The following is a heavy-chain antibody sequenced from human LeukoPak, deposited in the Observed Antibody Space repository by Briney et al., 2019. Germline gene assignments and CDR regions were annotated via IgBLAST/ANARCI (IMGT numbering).Heavy chain of an antibody. CDR2: ISSSSSYI. J-gene: IGHJ4*02. CDR1: GFTFSSYS. V-gene: IGHV3-21*01. D-gene: IGHD3-22*01. CDR3: ARDRNYYDSSGYYSPFDY. Sequence: GGSLRLSCAASGFTFSSYSMNWVRQAPGKGLEWVSSISSSSSYIYYADSVKGRFTISRDNAKNSLYLQMNSLRAEDTAVYYCARDRNYYDSSGYYSPFDYWGRGTLVTVSS.